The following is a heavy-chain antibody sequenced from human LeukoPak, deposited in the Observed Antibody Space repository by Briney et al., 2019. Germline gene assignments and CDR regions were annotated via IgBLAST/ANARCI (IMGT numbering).Heavy chain of an antibody. CDR1: GGSVSSGTYS. CDR3: ARVRDATDI. Sequence: SETLSLTCTVSGGSVSSGTYSWAWIRRPPGKGLDWIGNVYYNGNTNYNPSLKSRVTISVDTSKNLFSLRLTSVTAADTAVYYCARVRDATDIWGQGKMVTVSS. CDR2: VYYNGNT. J-gene: IGHJ3*02. V-gene: IGHV4-61*01.